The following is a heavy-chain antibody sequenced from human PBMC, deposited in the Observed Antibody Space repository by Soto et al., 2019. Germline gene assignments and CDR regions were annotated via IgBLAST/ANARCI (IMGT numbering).Heavy chain of an antibody. V-gene: IGHV3-30*18. CDR1: GFTFSNYA. D-gene: IGHD1-1*01. J-gene: IGHJ4*02. CDR2: TSYDGNNE. Sequence: GSLRLSCAASGFTFSNYAMHWVRQAPGKGLEWVALTSYDGNNEYYTDSVKGRFTISRDNSKNTLSLQMNSPRPEDTAVYYCAKDKGVFNWATSYFDYWGQGALVTAPQ. CDR3: AKDKGVFNWATSYFDY.